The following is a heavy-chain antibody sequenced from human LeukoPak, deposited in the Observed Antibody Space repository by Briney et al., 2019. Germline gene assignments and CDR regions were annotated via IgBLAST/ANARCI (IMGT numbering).Heavy chain of an antibody. CDR1: GGSFSGYY. CDR3: ARGQENGSGSYHY. J-gene: IGHJ4*02. D-gene: IGHD3-10*01. CDR2: INHSGST. V-gene: IGHV4-34*01. Sequence: SETLSLTCAVYGGSFSGYYWSWIRQPPGKGLEWIGEINHSGSTNYNPSLKSRVTISVDTSKNQFSLKLSSVTAADTAVYYRARGQENGSGSYHYWGQGTLVTVSS.